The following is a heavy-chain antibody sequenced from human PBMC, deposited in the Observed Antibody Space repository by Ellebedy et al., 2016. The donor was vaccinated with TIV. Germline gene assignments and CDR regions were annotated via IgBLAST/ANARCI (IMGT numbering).Heavy chain of an antibody. J-gene: IGHJ4*02. CDR1: GFTFDDYG. D-gene: IGHD3-3*01. CDR2: INWNGGST. V-gene: IGHV3-20*04. Sequence: GESLKISXAASGFTFDDYGMSWVRQAPGKGLEWVSGINWNGGSTGYADSVKGRFTISRDNAKNSLYLQMNSLRAEDTAVYYCARDWSGYPRYATFDYWGQGTLVTVSS. CDR3: ARDWSGYPRYATFDY.